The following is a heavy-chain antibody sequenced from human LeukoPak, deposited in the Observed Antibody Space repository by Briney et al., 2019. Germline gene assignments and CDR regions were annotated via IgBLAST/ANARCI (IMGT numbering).Heavy chain of an antibody. V-gene: IGHV1-18*01. Sequence: GASVKVSCKASGYTFTSYGISWVRQAPGQGLEWMGWISAYNGNTNYAQKLQGRVTMTTDTSTSTAYMELRSLRSDDTAVYYCARAVSFAEIQLWPYAFDIWGQGTMVTASS. J-gene: IGHJ3*02. CDR2: ISAYNGNT. CDR1: GYTFTSYG. D-gene: IGHD5-18*01. CDR3: ARAVSFAEIQLWPYAFDI.